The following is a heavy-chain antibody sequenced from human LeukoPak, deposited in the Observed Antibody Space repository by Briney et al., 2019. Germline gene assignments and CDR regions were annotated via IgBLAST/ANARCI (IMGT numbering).Heavy chain of an antibody. J-gene: IGHJ3*02. CDR2: INPILGTV. D-gene: IGHD1-1*01. CDR3: ARDWNLVSAFDI. CDR1: GGTFSSYA. Sequence: SVKVSCKASGGTFSSYAISWVRQAPGQGLEWMGVINPILGTVNYAQNFQARVTITADKSTSTAYMELSSLRSEDTAVYYCARDWNLVSAFDIWGQGTIVTVSS. V-gene: IGHV1-69*10.